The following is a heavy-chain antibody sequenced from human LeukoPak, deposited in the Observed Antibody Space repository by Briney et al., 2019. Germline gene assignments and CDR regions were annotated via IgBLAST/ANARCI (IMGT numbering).Heavy chain of an antibody. CDR1: GFTFSSYK. CDR3: ARGAYYYDSSGYYALF. D-gene: IGHD3-22*01. J-gene: IGHJ4*02. Sequence: GGSLRLSCAASGFTFSSYKMNWVRQAPGKGLEWVSVIYSGGSTYYADSVKGRFTISRDNSKNTLYLQMNSLRAEDTAVYYCARGAYYYDSSGYYALFGGQGTLVTVSS. V-gene: IGHV3-66*01. CDR2: IYSGGST.